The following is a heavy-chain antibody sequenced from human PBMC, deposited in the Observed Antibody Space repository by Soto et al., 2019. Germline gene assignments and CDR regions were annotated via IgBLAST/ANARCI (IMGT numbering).Heavy chain of an antibody. CDR3: AKGTAVTTYYYGMDV. CDR1: GFTFSNYS. D-gene: IGHD4-4*01. J-gene: IGHJ6*02. V-gene: IGHV3-23*01. CDR2: ISGSGGST. Sequence: PGGSLRLSCAASGFTFSNYSMHWVRQAPGKGLEWVSAISGSGGSTYYADSVKGRFTISRDNSKNTLYLQMNSLRAEDTAVYYCAKGTAVTTYYYGMDVWGQGTTVTVSS.